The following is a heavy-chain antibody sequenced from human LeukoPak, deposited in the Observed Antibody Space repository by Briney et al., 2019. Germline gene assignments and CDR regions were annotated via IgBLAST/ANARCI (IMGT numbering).Heavy chain of an antibody. D-gene: IGHD3-10*01. CDR3: AREGTMVRGVIPWFDP. CDR1: GYTFTGYY. CDR2: INPNSGGT. Sequence: ASVKVSCKASGYTFTGYYMHWVRQAPGQGLEWMGWINPNSGGTNYAQKFQGRVTMTRDTSISTAYMELSRLRSDDTAVYYCAREGTMVRGVIPWFDPWGQGTLVTVSS. J-gene: IGHJ5*02. V-gene: IGHV1-2*02.